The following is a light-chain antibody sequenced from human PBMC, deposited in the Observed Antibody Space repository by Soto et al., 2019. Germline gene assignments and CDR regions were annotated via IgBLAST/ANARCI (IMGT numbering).Light chain of an antibody. V-gene: IGKV3D-20*02. J-gene: IGKJ5*01. CDR1: QSVSSSY. CDR2: DAS. Sequence: IVLTQSPGTLSLSPGERATVAGRASQSVSSSYLAWYQQKPGQAPRLIIYDASVRATGIPARFSGSGSGTDLTLTISSLQSEDSALYYCQQYSNWPTFGQGTRLEIK. CDR3: QQYSNWPT.